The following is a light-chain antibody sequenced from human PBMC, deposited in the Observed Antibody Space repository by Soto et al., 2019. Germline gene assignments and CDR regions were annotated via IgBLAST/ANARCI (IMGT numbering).Light chain of an antibody. J-gene: IGKJ4*01. CDR2: KES. CDR3: QQYSSYPLT. V-gene: IGKV1-5*03. Sequence: DSQMTQSPSTLSASVGDIITIACRASQTISSWLGWYQQKQGQDPKLLIYKESSLESAVPSRFSGSGSGTEFTLTIRGLQPDDFATYYCQQYSSYPLTFGGGTKE. CDR1: QTISSW.